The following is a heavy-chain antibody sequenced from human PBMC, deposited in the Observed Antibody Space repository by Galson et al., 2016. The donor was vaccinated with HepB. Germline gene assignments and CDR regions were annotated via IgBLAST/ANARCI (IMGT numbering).Heavy chain of an antibody. D-gene: IGHD2-15*01. CDR3: TRDLGYDPNWYYDL. V-gene: IGHV3-33*04. CDR2: VWFDGTKT. Sequence: SLRLSCAASGFIFRRNGMHWVRKAPGKGLEWVAFVWFDGTKTFYSDSVRGRFTISRDNSKSTLFLEMNSLRVEDTAVYFCTRDLGYDPNWYYDLWGRGTLGTVSS. CDR1: GFIFRRNG. J-gene: IGHJ2*01.